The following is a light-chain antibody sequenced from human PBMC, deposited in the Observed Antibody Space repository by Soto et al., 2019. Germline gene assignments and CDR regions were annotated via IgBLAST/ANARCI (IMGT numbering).Light chain of an antibody. CDR3: QQYGSSYT. CDR2: GAS. V-gene: IGKV3-20*01. J-gene: IGKJ2*01. Sequence: EIVLTQSPGTLSLSPGERATLSCRASQSVSSSYLAWYQQKPGQAPRLLIYGASSRATGIPDRFSGSWSGTGFTLTISRLESEDFAVYYCQQYGSSYTFGQGTKLEIK. CDR1: QSVSSSY.